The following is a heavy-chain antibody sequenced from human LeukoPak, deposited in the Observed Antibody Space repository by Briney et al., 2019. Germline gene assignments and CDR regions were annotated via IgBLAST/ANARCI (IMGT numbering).Heavy chain of an antibody. D-gene: IGHD5-18*01. J-gene: IGHJ4*02. V-gene: IGHV4-59*12. CDR1: GGSISSYY. CDR2: IYDTGST. CDR3: ASDRGYSYGFDY. Sequence: PSETLSLTCTVSGGSISSYYWSWIRLPPGKGLEWIGYIYDTGSTDYNPSLKSRVTISVDTSKNQFSLKLSSVTAADTAVYYCASDRGYSYGFDYWGQGSLVTVS.